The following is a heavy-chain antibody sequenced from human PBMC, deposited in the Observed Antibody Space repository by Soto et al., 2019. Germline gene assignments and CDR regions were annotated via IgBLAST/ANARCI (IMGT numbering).Heavy chain of an antibody. CDR3: ETDIVATTHRSYAFDI. Sequence: PGGSLRLSCAASGLTFSSYSMNWVRQAPGKGLEWVSYISSSSSTIYYADSVKGRFTISRDNAKNSLYLQMNSLRAEDTAVYYCETDIVATTHRSYAFDIWGQGTMVTVSS. CDR2: ISSSSSTI. V-gene: IGHV3-48*01. J-gene: IGHJ3*02. CDR1: GLTFSSYS. D-gene: IGHD5-12*01.